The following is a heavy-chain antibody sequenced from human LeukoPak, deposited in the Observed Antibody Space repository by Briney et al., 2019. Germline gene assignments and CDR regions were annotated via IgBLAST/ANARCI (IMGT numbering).Heavy chain of an antibody. CDR2: IIPIFGTA. D-gene: IGHD6-13*01. CDR3: ARAGVDSSSWYGFYYYYYMDV. Sequence: SVKVSCKASGGAFSSYAISWVRQAPGQGLEWMGGIIPIFGTANYAQKFQGRVTITADESTSTAYMELSSLRSEDTAVYYCARAGVDSSSWYGFYYYYYMDVWGKGTTVTVSS. V-gene: IGHV1-69*01. J-gene: IGHJ6*03. CDR1: GGAFSSYA.